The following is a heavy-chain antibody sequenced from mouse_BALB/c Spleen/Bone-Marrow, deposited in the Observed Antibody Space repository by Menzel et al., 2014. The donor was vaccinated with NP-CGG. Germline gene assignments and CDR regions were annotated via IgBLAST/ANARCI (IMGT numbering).Heavy chain of an antibody. J-gene: IGHJ1*01. CDR1: GYSFTGYT. D-gene: IGHD1-1*01. V-gene: IGHV1-18*01. CDR3: ASYYGSSWYFDV. Sequence: VQLQQSGPELVKPGASMKISCKTSGYSFTGYTMNWVKQSHGKNLEWIGLINPYNGGTSYNQKFKGRATLTVDKSSSTAYMELFSLTSEDSAVYYCASYYGSSWYFDVWGAGTTVTVSS. CDR2: INPYNGGT.